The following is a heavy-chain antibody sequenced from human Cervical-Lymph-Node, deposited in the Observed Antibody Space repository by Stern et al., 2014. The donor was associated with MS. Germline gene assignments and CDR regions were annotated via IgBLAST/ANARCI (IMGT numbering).Heavy chain of an antibody. J-gene: IGHJ4*02. Sequence: VQLVESGPGLVKPSQTLSLTCTVSGGSISSEDSSWSWIRQRPGKGLEWIGYIYESGNMYYNPSLQSRLTMSVDTSKNQFSMELTSVTAADTAVYYCYGDGGHWGQGTRVTVSS. CDR1: GGSISSEDSS. CDR2: IYESGNM. CDR3: YGDGGH. V-gene: IGHV4-30-4*03. D-gene: IGHD4-17*01.